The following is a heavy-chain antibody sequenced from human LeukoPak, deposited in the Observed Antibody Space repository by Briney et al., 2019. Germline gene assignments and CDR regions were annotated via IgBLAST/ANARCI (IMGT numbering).Heavy chain of an antibody. CDR3: ARSWGAAPDY. D-gene: IGHD1-26*01. CDR1: GGSISSYY. V-gene: IGHV4-59*01. CDR2: IYYSGST. J-gene: IGHJ4*02. Sequence: PSETLSLTCTVSGGSISSYYWSWIRQPPGKGLEWIGYIYYSGSTNYNPSLKSRVTISVDTSKNQFSLKLSSVTAADTAVYYCARSWGAAPDYWGQGTLVTVSS.